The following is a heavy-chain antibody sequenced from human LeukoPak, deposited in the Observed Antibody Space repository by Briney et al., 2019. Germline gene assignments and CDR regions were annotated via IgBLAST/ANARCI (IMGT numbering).Heavy chain of an antibody. J-gene: IGHJ4*02. CDR3: ARALTPLGLTTYPHY. V-gene: IGHV3-30-3*01. Sequence: PGGSLRLSCAASGFTFRSYALHWVRQAPGKGLEWVSLISYDGSNKYYADSVKGRFTISRDNSKNTLYLQMDSLRLEDTAVYTCARALTPLGLTTYPHYWGQGTPVTVSS. D-gene: IGHD4/OR15-4a*01. CDR2: ISYDGSNK. CDR1: GFTFRSYA.